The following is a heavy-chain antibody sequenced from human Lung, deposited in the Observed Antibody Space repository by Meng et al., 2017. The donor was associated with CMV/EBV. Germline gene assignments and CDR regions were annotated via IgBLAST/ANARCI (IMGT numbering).Heavy chain of an antibody. J-gene: IGHJ5*02. CDR2: INHSGST. CDR3: ASGRRGGFLEWLLSGNWFDP. CDR1: GGSFSGYY. D-gene: IGHD3-3*01. Sequence: SQTLSLTXAVYGGSFSGYYWSWIRQPPGKGLEWIGEINHSGSTNYNPPLKSRVTISVDTSKNQFSLKLSSVTAADTAVYYCASGRRGGFLEWLLSGNWFDPWGQGNXVNGSS. V-gene: IGHV4-34*01.